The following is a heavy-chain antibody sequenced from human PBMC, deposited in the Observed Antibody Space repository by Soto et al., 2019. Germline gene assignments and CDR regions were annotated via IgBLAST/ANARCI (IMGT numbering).Heavy chain of an antibody. Sequence: PSETLSLTCTVSGGSISSGDYYWSLIRQPPGKGLEWIGYIYYSGSTYYNPSLKSRVTISVDTSKNQFSLKLSSVTAADTAVYYCARGLWFGEYRGWYYYYYGMDVWGQGTTVTVSS. CDR2: IYYSGST. J-gene: IGHJ6*02. D-gene: IGHD3-10*01. CDR3: ARGLWFGEYRGWYYYYYGMDV. V-gene: IGHV4-30-4*01. CDR1: GGSISSGDYY.